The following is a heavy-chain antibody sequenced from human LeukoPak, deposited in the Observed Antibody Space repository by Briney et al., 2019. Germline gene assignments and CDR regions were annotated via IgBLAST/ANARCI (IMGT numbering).Heavy chain of an antibody. CDR3: ARSQGGSFDF. CDR2: ISARYGDT. Sequence: ASVKVSCKGSGYTFATYGVSWVRQAPGQGLEWMGWISARYGDTNFARRLQDRVTLTTDTSTSTAYMELRSLKSDDTAVYYCARSQGGSFDFWGQGTPVTVSS. V-gene: IGHV1-18*01. J-gene: IGHJ4*02. CDR1: GYTFATYG. D-gene: IGHD3-16*01.